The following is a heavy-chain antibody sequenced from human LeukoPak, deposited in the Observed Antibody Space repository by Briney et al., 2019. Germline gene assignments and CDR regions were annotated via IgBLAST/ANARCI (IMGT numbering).Heavy chain of an antibody. CDR1: GYTLTELS. V-gene: IGHV1-24*01. Sequence: GASVKVSCKVSGYTLTELSMHWVRQAPGKGLEWMGGFDPEDGETICAQKFQGRVTMTEDTSTDTAYMELSSLRSEDTAVYYCATYTERGWVGAHDYWGQGTLVTVSS. D-gene: IGHD1-26*01. CDR3: ATYTERGWVGAHDY. CDR2: FDPEDGET. J-gene: IGHJ4*02.